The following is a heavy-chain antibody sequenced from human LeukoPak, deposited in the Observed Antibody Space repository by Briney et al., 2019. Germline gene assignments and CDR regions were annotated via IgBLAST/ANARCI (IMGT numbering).Heavy chain of an antibody. J-gene: IGHJ4*02. D-gene: IGHD3-22*01. CDR1: GGTFSSYA. CDR2: IIPILGIA. V-gene: IGHV1-69*04. Sequence: ASVKVSCKASGGTFSSYAISWVRQAPGQGLEWMGRIIPILGIANYAQKFQGRVTITADKSTSTAYMELSGLRSEDTVVYYCARDGAYYYDSSGPSWGQGTLVTVSS. CDR3: ARDGAYYYDSSGPS.